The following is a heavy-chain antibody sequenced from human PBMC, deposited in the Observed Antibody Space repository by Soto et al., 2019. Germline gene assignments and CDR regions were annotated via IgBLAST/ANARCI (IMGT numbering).Heavy chain of an antibody. Sequence: PSETLSLTCAVSSAPISSSNWWSWVRQSPGKGLEWIGEIYHSGSTNYNPSLKSRVTISVDTSKNQFSLKLSSVTAADTAVYYCAREPTYGYCSSTSCYVDYWGQGTLVTVSS. CDR3: AREPTYGYCSSTSCYVDY. J-gene: IGHJ4*02. V-gene: IGHV4-4*02. CDR2: IYHSGST. D-gene: IGHD2-2*03. CDR1: SAPISSSNW.